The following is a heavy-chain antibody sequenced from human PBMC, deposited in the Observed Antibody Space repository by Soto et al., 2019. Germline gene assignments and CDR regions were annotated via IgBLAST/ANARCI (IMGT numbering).Heavy chain of an antibody. CDR1: GFTFSSYS. Sequence: GGSLRLSCAASGFTFSSYSMNWVRQAPGKGLEWVSYISSSSSTIYYADSVKGRFTISRDNAKNSLYLQMNSLRDEDTAVYYCARDTGPGDTQIYYFDYWGQGTLVTVSS. V-gene: IGHV3-48*02. CDR3: ARDTGPGDTQIYYFDY. CDR2: ISSSSSTI. J-gene: IGHJ4*02. D-gene: IGHD2-8*02.